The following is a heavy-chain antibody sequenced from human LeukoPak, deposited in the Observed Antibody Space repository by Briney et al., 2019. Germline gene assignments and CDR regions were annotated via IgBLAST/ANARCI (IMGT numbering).Heavy chain of an antibody. J-gene: IGHJ4*02. D-gene: IGHD1-26*01. V-gene: IGHV4-39*07. CDR3: ARDGSLSGSYFDY. CDR2: IYYSGST. Sequence: SETLSLTCTVSGGSISSSSYYWDWIRQPPGKGLEWIGSIYYSGSTYYNPSLKSRVTISVDTSKNEFSLKLSSVTAADTAVYYCARDGSLSGSYFDYWGQGTLVTVSS. CDR1: GGSISSSSYY.